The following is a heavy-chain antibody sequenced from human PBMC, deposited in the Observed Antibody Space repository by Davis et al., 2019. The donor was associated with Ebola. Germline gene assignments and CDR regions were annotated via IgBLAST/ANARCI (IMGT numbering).Heavy chain of an antibody. CDR1: GGTFSSYA. J-gene: IGHJ6*02. CDR2: IIPIFGTA. CDR3: ARKGYCSSTSCYYYYYYGMDV. V-gene: IGHV1-69*05. Sequence: SVKVSCKASGGTFSSYAISWVRQAPGQGLEWMGGIIPIFGTANYAQKFQGRVTMTRDTSTSTAYMELSSLRSEDTAVYYCARKGYCSSTSCYYYYYYGMDVWGQGTTVTVSS. D-gene: IGHD2-2*01.